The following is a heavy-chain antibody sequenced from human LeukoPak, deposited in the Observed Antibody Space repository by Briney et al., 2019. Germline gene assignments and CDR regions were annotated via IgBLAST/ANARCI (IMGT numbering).Heavy chain of an antibody. CDR1: GFTFTSSA. V-gene: IGHV1-58*02. Sequence: SVKVSCKASGFTFTSSAMQWVRQPRGQGLEWIGWIVVGSGNTNYAQKFQERVTITRDMSTSTAYMELSSLRSEDTAVYYCAAGLLTEKWPTIYYYYGMDVWGQGTTVTVSS. J-gene: IGHJ6*02. D-gene: IGHD3-9*01. CDR3: AAGLLTEKWPTIYYYYGMDV. CDR2: IVVGSGNT.